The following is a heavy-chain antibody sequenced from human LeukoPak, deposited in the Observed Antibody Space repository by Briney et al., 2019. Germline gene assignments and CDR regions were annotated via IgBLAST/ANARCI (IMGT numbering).Heavy chain of an antibody. V-gene: IGHV1-69*05. CDR2: IIPIFGTA. CDR1: GGTFIIYA. CDR3: ARDYYYDSSGPRYWFDP. Sequence: SVTVSYKASGGTFIIYAISWVRQAPGQGLEWMGGIIPIFGTANYAQKFQGRVTITTDESTSTAYMELSSLRSEDTAVYYCARDYYYDSSGPRYWFDPWGQGTLVTVSS. D-gene: IGHD3-22*01. J-gene: IGHJ5*02.